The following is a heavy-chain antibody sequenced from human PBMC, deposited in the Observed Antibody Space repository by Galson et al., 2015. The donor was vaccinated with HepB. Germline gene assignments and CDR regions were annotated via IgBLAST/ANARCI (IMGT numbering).Heavy chain of an antibody. CDR2: ICSSGTYK. D-gene: IGHD3-22*01. J-gene: IGHJ4*02. CDR3: ARGSGNYGQYYFDY. V-gene: IGHV3-21*01. Sequence: SLRVSCAAYGFTFSGPSMSWARQAPGKGLEWGSSICSSGTYKYYADSVKGRFSISRDNAKNLLYLEMNSLRVEDTAVYYCARGSGNYGQYYFDYWGQGTLVTVSS. CDR1: GFTFSGPS.